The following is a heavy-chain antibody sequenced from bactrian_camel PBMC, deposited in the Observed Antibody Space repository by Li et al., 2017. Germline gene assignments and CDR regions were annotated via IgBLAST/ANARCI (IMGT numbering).Heavy chain of an antibody. CDR2: IETDGST. CDR1: GDIIGRYC. J-gene: IGHJ4*01. Sequence: QLVESGGGSVQVGGSLRLSCVASGDIIGRYCMGWFRQIPDREREGVAGIETDGSTSYADSVKGRFTISQDSAKNTLYLQMNSLKPEDTAMYYCAADFTHAICNSFELATYNYWGQGTQVTVS. D-gene: IGHD4*01. V-gene: IGHV3S53*01. CDR3: AADFTHAICNSFELATYNY.